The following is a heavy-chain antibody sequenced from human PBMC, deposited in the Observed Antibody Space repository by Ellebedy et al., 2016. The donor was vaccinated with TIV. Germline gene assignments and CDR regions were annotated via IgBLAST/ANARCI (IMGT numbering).Heavy chain of an antibody. V-gene: IGHV3-21*01. CDR3: ARESIMITFGGVPFDY. J-gene: IGHJ4*02. Sequence: GESLKISCAASGFTFSSYSINWVRQAPGKGLEWVSSISSSSSYRYYADSVKGRFTISRDNAKNSLFLQMNSLRAEDTAVYYCARESIMITFGGVPFDYWGQGTLVTVSS. CDR2: ISSSSSYR. D-gene: IGHD3-16*01. CDR1: GFTFSSYS.